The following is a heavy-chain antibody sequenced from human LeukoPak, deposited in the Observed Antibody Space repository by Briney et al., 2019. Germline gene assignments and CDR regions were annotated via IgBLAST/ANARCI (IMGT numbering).Heavy chain of an antibody. D-gene: IGHD1-26*01. CDR3: AREEVGADAFDI. Sequence: SETLSLTCTVSGGSISSSSYYWGWTRQPPGKGLEWIGSIYYSGSTYYNPSLKSRVTISVDTSKNQFSLKLSSVTAADTAVYYCAREEVGADAFDIWGQGTMVTVSS. CDR1: GGSISSSSYY. J-gene: IGHJ3*02. CDR2: IYYSGST. V-gene: IGHV4-39*07.